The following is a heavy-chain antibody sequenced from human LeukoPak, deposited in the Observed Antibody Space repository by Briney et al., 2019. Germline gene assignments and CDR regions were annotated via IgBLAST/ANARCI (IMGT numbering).Heavy chain of an antibody. CDR1: GFTFSSYW. Sequence: GGSLRLSCAASGFTFSSYWMNWVRHVPGKGLVWVSRIVSDGSNTNYADSVKGRFTISRDNAKNTLYLQMNSLRVEDTAVYYCARDGFSSAINSWGQGTLVTVSS. CDR3: ARDGFSSAINS. D-gene: IGHD2-21*02. J-gene: IGHJ4*02. CDR2: IVSDGSNT. V-gene: IGHV3-74*01.